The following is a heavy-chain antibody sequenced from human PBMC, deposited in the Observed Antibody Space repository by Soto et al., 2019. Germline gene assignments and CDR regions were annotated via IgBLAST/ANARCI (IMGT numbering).Heavy chain of an antibody. J-gene: IGHJ6*03. CDR3: ARVWDSFNSGYDKGANYYYYYYTDV. CDR1: GGSISSYY. CDR2: IYYSGST. D-gene: IGHD5-12*01. V-gene: IGHV4-59*01. Sequence: SETLSLTCTVSGGSISSYYWSWIRQPPGKGLEWIGYIYYSGSTNYNPSLKSRVTISVDTSKNQFSLKLSSVTAADTAVYYCARVWDSFNSGYDKGANYYYYYYTDVWGKGTTVTVSS.